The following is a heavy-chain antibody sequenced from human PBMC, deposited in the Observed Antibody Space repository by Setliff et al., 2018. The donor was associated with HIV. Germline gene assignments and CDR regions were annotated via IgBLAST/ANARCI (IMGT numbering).Heavy chain of an antibody. J-gene: IGHJ4*02. CDR2: IHVSGTT. Sequence: PSETLSLTCTVSGGSITSGSDYWSWIRQPAGEGLEWIGHIHVSGTTNYNPSLKSRITISIDTSKHQFSLKLTSVTAADTALYYCARDVMVYFGNYFDYWGQGALVTVSS. V-gene: IGHV4-61*09. CDR3: ARDVMVYFGNYFDY. CDR1: GGSITSGSDY. D-gene: IGHD2-8*01.